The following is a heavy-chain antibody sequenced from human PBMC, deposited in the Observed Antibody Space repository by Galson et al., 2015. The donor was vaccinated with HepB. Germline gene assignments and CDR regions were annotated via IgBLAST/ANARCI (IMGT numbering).Heavy chain of an antibody. CDR1: GFTVSSNY. CDR3: AREVKDYYDSSGYLDAFDI. Sequence: SLRLSCAASGFTVSSNYMSWVRQAPGKGLEWVSVIYSGGSTYYADSVKGRFTISRDNSKNTLYLQMNSLRAEDTAVYYCAREVKDYYDSSGYLDAFDIWGQGTMVTVSS. D-gene: IGHD3-22*01. CDR2: IYSGGST. J-gene: IGHJ3*02. V-gene: IGHV3-66*02.